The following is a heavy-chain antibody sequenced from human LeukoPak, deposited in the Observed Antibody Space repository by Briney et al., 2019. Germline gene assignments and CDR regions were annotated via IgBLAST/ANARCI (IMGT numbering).Heavy chain of an antibody. D-gene: IGHD5-18*01. Sequence: GGSLRLSCAASGFTFSSYWMSWVRPAPGKGLEWVANIKQDGSEKYYVDSVKGRFTNSRDNAKNSLYLQMNSLRAEDTAVYYCARQRGYSYGLLDYWGQGTLVTVSS. CDR3: ARQRGYSYGLLDY. CDR2: IKQDGSEK. CDR1: GFTFSSYW. V-gene: IGHV3-7*01. J-gene: IGHJ4*02.